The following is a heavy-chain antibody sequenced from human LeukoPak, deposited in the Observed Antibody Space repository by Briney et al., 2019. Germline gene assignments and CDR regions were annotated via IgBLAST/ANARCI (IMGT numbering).Heavy chain of an antibody. CDR3: ARALHVTMVRGVTNWFDP. J-gene: IGHJ5*02. CDR1: GYTFTGYY. Sequence: ASVKVSCKASGYTFTGYYMHWVRQAPGQGLEWMGWVNPNSGDTNYAQNFQGRVTMTEDTSTDTAYMELSSLRSEDTAVYYCARALHVTMVRGVTNWFDPWGQGTLVTVSS. V-gene: IGHV1-2*02. CDR2: VNPNSGDT. D-gene: IGHD3-10*01.